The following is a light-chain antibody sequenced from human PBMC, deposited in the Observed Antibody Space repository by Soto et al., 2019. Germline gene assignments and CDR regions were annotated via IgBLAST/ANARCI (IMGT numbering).Light chain of an antibody. CDR2: VNTDGSH. CDR1: SGHSNYD. Sequence: QLVLTQSPSASASLGSSVKLTCTLSSGHSNYDIAWHQQQPEKGPRYLMKVNTDGSHSKGDGIPDRFSGSSSGAERYLIISSLQSEDEADYYCQTWGTGIHVVFGGGTKLTVL. CDR3: QTWGTGIHVV. J-gene: IGLJ2*01. V-gene: IGLV4-69*01.